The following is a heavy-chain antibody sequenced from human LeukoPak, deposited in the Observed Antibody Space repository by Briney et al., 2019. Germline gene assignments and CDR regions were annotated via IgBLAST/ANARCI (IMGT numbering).Heavy chain of an antibody. V-gene: IGHV3-30*02. CDR1: GFIFSTYG. CDR3: AKGVAVAGTKRGDNAEYFQH. D-gene: IGHD6-19*01. Sequence: GGSLRLSCVASGFIFSTYGMHWVRQAPGKGLEWVACIRHDGNTKYYAESVKGRFTISRDNSKNTLYLQMSSLRAEDTAVYYCAKGVAVAGTKRGDNAEYFQHRGQGTLVTVSS. CDR2: IRHDGNTK. J-gene: IGHJ1*01.